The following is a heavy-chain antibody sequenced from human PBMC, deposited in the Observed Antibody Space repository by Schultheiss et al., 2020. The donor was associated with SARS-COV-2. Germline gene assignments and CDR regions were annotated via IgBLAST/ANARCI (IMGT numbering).Heavy chain of an antibody. CDR1: GGSFSGYY. CDR3: ARDARGYCSGGSCYSGYYYYGMDV. D-gene: IGHD2-15*01. J-gene: IGHJ6*02. V-gene: IGHV4-34*01. CDR2: INHSGST. Sequence: SQTLSLTCAVYGGSFSGYYWSWIRQPPGKGLEWIGEINHSGSTNYNPSLKSRVTISVDTSKNQFSLKLSSVTAADTAVYYCARDARGYCSGGSCYSGYYYYGMDVWGQGTTVTVSS.